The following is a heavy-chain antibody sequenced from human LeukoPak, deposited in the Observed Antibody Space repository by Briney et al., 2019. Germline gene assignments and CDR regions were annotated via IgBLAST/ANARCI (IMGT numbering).Heavy chain of an antibody. J-gene: IGHJ2*01. CDR1: GFSITSGYF. D-gene: IGHD3-9*01. Sequence: PSETLYLTCTVSGFSITSGYFWGWIRQPPGKGLEWIGNVYTTGAGSTYHNPSLKSRVTVSSDTSKNQVSLKLNSVTAADTAVYYCARGQIYDYLTPVSWKFDLWGLGTLVTVSS. V-gene: IGHV4-38-2*02. CDR2: VYTTGAGST. CDR3: ARGQIYDYLTPVSWKFDL.